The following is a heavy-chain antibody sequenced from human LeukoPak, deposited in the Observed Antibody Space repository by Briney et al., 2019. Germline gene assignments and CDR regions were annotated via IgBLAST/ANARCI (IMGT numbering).Heavy chain of an antibody. Sequence: SQTLSLTCAVSGGSISSGGYSWSWIRQPPGKGLEWIGYIYHSGSTYYNPSLKSRVTISVDTSKNQFSLKLSSVTAADTAVYYCARQRLPPYCSGGSCYPDNYFDYWGQGTLVTVSS. CDR2: IYHSGST. CDR3: ARQRLPPYCSGGSCYPDNYFDY. CDR1: GGSISSGGYS. D-gene: IGHD2-15*01. V-gene: IGHV4-30-2*03. J-gene: IGHJ4*02.